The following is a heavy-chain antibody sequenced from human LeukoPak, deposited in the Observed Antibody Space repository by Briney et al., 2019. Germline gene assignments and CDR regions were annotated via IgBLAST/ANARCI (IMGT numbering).Heavy chain of an antibody. CDR3: ARGLRSWSGYYLPDYFDY. V-gene: IGHV3-21*01. CDR2: ISSSSSYI. D-gene: IGHD3-3*01. J-gene: IGHJ4*02. Sequence: GGSLRLSCAASGFTFSSYSMNWVRQAPGKGLEWVSSISSSSSYIYYAASVKGRFTISRDNAKNSLYLQMNSLRAEDTAVYYCARGLRSWSGYYLPDYFDYWGQGTLVTVSS. CDR1: GFTFSSYS.